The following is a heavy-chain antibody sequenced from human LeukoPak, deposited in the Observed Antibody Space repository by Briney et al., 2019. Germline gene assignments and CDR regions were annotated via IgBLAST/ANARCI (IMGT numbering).Heavy chain of an antibody. CDR3: AKGGATVIDY. J-gene: IGHJ4*02. CDR1: GFSFSSYW. Sequence: GGSLRLSCAASGFSFSSYWMHWVRQAPGKGLVWVSRINSDGISTSYADSVKGRFTISRDNAKNTLYLQMNSLRADDTAVYYCAKGGATVIDYWGQGTLVTVSS. V-gene: IGHV3-74*01. D-gene: IGHD4-17*01. CDR2: INSDGIST.